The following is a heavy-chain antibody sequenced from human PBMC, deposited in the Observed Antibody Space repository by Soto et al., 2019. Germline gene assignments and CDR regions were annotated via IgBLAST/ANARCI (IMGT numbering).Heavy chain of an antibody. CDR3: ARAVVPAASYYYYGMDV. V-gene: IGHV1-69*01. D-gene: IGHD2-2*01. CDR2: IIPIFGTA. CDR1: GGTFSSYA. Sequence: QVQLVQSGAEVKKPGSSVKASCKASGGTFSSYAISWVRQAPGQGLEWMGGIIPIFGTANYAQKFQGRVTITADESTSTAYMELSSLRSEDTAVYYCARAVVPAASYYYYGMDVWGQGTTVTVSS. J-gene: IGHJ6*02.